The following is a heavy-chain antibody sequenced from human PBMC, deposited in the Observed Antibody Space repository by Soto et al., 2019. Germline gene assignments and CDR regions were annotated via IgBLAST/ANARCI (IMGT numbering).Heavy chain of an antibody. J-gene: IGHJ4*02. V-gene: IGHV4-30-4*01. D-gene: IGHD3-9*01. Sequence: PSETLSLTCTVSGGSISSGDYYWSWIRQPPGKGLEWIGYIYYSGSTYYNPSLKSRVTISVDTSKNQFSLKLSSVTAADTAVYYCARGSEYYDILTGYTTGPYFDYWGQGTLVTVSS. CDR3: ARGSEYYDILTGYTTGPYFDY. CDR2: IYYSGST. CDR1: GGSISSGDYY.